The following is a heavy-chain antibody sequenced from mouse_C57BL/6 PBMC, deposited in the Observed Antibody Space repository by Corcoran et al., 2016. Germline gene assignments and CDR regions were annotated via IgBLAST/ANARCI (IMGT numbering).Heavy chain of an antibody. CDR3: ARRGLRRRDFDV. V-gene: IGHV9-3*01. D-gene: IGHD2-2*01. Sequence: QIQLVQSGPELKKPGETVKISCKASGYAFTTYGMSWVKQAPGKGLKWMGWINTYSGVPTYADDFKGRFAFSLETSASTAYLQINNLKNEDTATYFCARRGLRRRDFDVWGTGTTVTVSS. J-gene: IGHJ1*03. CDR2: INTYSGVP. CDR1: GYAFTTYG.